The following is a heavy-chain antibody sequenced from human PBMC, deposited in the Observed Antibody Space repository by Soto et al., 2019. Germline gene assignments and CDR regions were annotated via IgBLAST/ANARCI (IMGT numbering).Heavy chain of an antibody. V-gene: IGHV1-18*04. CDR1: GYTFTSYG. Sequence: WASVKVSCKASGYTFTSYGISWVRQAPGQGLEWMGWISAYNGNTNYAQKLQGRVTMTTDTSTSTAYMELRSLRSDDTAVYYCARDLREPGQEDYYYYGMEVWGQGTTVTVSS. D-gene: IGHD2-2*01. CDR3: ARDLREPGQEDYYYYGMEV. CDR2: ISAYNGNT. J-gene: IGHJ6*02.